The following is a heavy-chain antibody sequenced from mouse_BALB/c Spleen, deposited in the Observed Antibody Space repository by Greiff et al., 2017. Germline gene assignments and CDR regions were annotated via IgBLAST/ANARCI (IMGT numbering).Heavy chain of an antibody. CDR2: IYPGNVNT. J-gene: IGHJ4*01. CDR3: AREGVITQHAMDY. V-gene: IGHV1S56*01. CDR1: GYTFTSYY. D-gene: IGHD1-1*01. Sequence: VQLQQSGPELVKPGASVRISCKASGYTFTSYYIHWVKQRPGQGLEWIGWIYPGNVNTKYNEKFKGKATLTADKSSSTAYMQLSSLTSEDSAVYFCAREGVITQHAMDYWGQGTSVTVSS.